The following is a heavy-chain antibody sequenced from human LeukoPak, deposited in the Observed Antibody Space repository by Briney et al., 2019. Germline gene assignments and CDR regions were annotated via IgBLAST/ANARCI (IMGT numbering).Heavy chain of an antibody. CDR3: ARSSAGSWYWSGAFDI. V-gene: IGHV3-21*01. Sequence: SGGSLRLSCAASGFTVRNIYISWVRQAPGKGLEWVSSISSSSSYIYYADSVKGRFTISRDNAKNSLYLQMNSLRAEDTAVYYCARSSAGSWYWSGAFDIWGQGTMVTVSS. CDR1: GFTVRNIY. D-gene: IGHD6-13*01. J-gene: IGHJ3*02. CDR2: ISSSSSYI.